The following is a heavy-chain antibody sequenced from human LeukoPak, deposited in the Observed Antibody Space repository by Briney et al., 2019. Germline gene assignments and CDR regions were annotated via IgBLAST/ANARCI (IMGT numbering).Heavy chain of an antibody. CDR3: ARGWLQSGFDY. CDR2: IYYSGST. V-gene: IGHV4-39*01. D-gene: IGHD5-24*01. CDR1: GGSIRSSSYY. Sequence: ASETLSLTCTVSGGSIRSSSYYWGWIRQPPGKGLEWIGSIYYSGSTYYNPSLKSRVTISADTSKNQFSLQLNSVTPEDTAVYYCARGWLQSGFDYWGQGSLVTVSS. J-gene: IGHJ4*02.